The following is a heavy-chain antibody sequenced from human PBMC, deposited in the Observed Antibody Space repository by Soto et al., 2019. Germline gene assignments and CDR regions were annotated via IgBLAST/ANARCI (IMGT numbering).Heavy chain of an antibody. Sequence: GSVKVSFKSSGYPFSSNSIHLVRQAPGQGLEWMGWITPFNGDTSYSHKFQVRVTMTTDTSTSTVLMELRSLRFDDTAVYYCARVRVAVGATIDSWGQGTMVTVSS. D-gene: IGHD1-26*01. CDR2: ITPFNGDT. V-gene: IGHV1-18*04. CDR3: ARVRVAVGATIDS. J-gene: IGHJ4*02. CDR1: GYPFSSNS.